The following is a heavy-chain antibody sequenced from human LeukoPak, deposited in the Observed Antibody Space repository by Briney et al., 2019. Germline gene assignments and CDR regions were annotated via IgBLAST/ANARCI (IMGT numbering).Heavy chain of an antibody. CDR3: ARFYYDSSGYETGFFDI. Sequence: ASVKVSCKASGYTFTGYYMHWVRQAPGQGLEWMGWINPNSGGTNYAQKFQGRVTMTRDTSISTAYMELSRLRSDDTAVYYCARFYYDSSGYETGFFDIWGQGTMVTVSS. CDR1: GYTFTGYY. V-gene: IGHV1-2*02. J-gene: IGHJ3*02. CDR2: INPNSGGT. D-gene: IGHD3-22*01.